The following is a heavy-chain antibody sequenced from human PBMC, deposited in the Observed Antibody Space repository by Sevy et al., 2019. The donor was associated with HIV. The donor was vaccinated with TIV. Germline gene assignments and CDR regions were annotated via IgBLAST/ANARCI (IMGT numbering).Heavy chain of an antibody. J-gene: IGHJ3*02. Sequence: GGSLRLSCAASGFTFSSYSMNWVRQAPGKGLEWVSYISSSSSTIYYADSVKGRFTISRDNAKNSLYLQMNSLRDEDTAVYYCARGGSYYYDSSGYIDAFDIWGQGTMVIVSS. D-gene: IGHD3-22*01. CDR3: ARGGSYYYDSSGYIDAFDI. CDR1: GFTFSSYS. V-gene: IGHV3-48*02. CDR2: ISSSSSTI.